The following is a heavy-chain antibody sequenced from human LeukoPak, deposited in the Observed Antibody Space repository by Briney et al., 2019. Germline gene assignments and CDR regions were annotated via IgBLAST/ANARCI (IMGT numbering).Heavy chain of an antibody. J-gene: IGHJ4*02. CDR3: ARRAGEYSHPYDY. D-gene: IGHD4-17*01. CDR2: IYSGGST. V-gene: IGHV3-66*04. Sequence: GGSLRLSCAASGLTVSINYMSWVRQAPGKGLEWVSVIYSGGSTYYADSVKGRFTISRDNSKNTLYLQMNSLRAEDTAVYYCARRAGEYSHPYDYWGQGTLVTVSS. CDR1: GLTVSINY.